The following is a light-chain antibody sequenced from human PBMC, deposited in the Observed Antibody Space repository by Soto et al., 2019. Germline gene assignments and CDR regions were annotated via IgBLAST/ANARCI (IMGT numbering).Light chain of an antibody. Sequence: DIQMTHSQSSLSAPVGDRVTITCRATPGISNYLAWYQQKPGKVPKLLIYAASTLQSGPPSRFSGSGSGSDFTLTISSLQPEDVATYYCQKYNSAPFTFGPGTKVDIK. CDR3: QKYNSAPFT. V-gene: IGKV1-27*01. CDR1: PGISNY. J-gene: IGKJ3*01. CDR2: AAS.